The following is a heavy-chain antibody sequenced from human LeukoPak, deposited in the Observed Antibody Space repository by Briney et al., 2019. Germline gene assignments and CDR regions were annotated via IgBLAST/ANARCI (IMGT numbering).Heavy chain of an antibody. CDR2: ISSSSSYI. CDR3: ARDGGYDILTGYPH. CDR1: GFTFSSYS. Sequence: GGSLRLSCAASGFTFSSYSMNWVRQAPVKGLEWVSSISSSSSYIYYADSVKGRFTISRDNAKNSLYLQMNSLRAEDTAVYYCARDGGYDILTGYPHWGQGTMVTVSS. V-gene: IGHV3-21*01. J-gene: IGHJ3*01. D-gene: IGHD3-9*01.